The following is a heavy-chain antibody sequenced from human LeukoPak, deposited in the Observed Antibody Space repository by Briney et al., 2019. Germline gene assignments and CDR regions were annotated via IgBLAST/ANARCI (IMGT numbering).Heavy chain of an antibody. CDR2: VHLDGRT. CDR1: GGSVTTTNW. J-gene: IGHJ4*02. Sequence: SETLSLTCDVSGGSVTTTNWWTWVRQPPGKGLEWIGEVHLDGRTNYNPSLKSRLIMSVDLSENHISLKLTSVTAADTAVYYCAREGGFYRPLDYSGQGTLVTVSS. D-gene: IGHD3-3*01. CDR3: AREGGFYRPLDY. V-gene: IGHV4-4*02.